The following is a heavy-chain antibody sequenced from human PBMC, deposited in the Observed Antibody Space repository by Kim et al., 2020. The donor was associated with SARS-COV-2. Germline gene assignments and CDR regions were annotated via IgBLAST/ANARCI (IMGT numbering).Heavy chain of an antibody. D-gene: IGHD3-22*01. V-gene: IGHV3-74*01. CDR3: AGAGDYDISGYCGFFHH. Sequence: SVKDRFSTSRDNAKNALYLQMNSLRPEDTAVYYCAGAGDYDISGYCGFFHHWGQGALVTVSS. J-gene: IGHJ1*01.